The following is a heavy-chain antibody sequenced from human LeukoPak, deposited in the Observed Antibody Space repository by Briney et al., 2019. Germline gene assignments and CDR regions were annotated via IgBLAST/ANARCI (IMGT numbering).Heavy chain of an antibody. Sequence: GGSLRLSCAASGFTFSSHWMSWVRQAPGKGLEWVANIKQDGSEKYYVDSVKGRFTISRDNAKNSLYLQMNSLRAEDTAVYYCARDTAMVSYCDYWGQGTLVTVSS. CDR1: GFTFSSHW. CDR3: ARDTAMVSYCDY. J-gene: IGHJ4*02. D-gene: IGHD5-18*01. CDR2: IKQDGSEK. V-gene: IGHV3-7*01.